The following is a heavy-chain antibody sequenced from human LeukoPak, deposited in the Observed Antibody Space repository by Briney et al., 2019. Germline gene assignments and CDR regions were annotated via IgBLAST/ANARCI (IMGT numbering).Heavy chain of an antibody. CDR1: GGSISSGGYY. Sequence: SETLSLTCTVSGGSISSGGYYWSWIRQHPGKGLEWIGYIYYSGSAYYNPSLKSRVTITVDTSENQFSLKLSSVTAADTAVYYCARVNYGSATKEDYWGQGTLVTVSS. J-gene: IGHJ4*02. V-gene: IGHV4-31*03. CDR2: IYYSGSA. CDR3: ARVNYGSATKEDY. D-gene: IGHD3-10*01.